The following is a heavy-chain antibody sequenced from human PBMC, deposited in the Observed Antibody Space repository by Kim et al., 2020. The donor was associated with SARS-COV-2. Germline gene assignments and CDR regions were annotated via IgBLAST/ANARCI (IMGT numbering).Heavy chain of an antibody. V-gene: IGHV1-2*02. Sequence: NYAQKFQGRVTMTREASSSTAYMELRRLRSDDTAVYYCAREPHGRNWFDPWGQGTLVTVSS. J-gene: IGHJ5*02. CDR3: AREPHGRNWFDP. D-gene: IGHD2-8*01.